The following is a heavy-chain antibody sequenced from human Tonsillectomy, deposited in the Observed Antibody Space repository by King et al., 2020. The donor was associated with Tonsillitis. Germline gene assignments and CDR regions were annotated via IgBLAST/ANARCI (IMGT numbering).Heavy chain of an antibody. D-gene: IGHD6-19*01. Sequence: VQLVESGGGLVQPGGSLRLSCVASGFTFRDHYMDWVRQSPEKGLEWVGRTRNKANFYTTDYAASVEGRFIISRDESKNSLHLQMNSLKIEDTAMYYCAIGSGWYEEGRYIYGMDVWGHGTTVTVS. V-gene: IGHV3-72*01. J-gene: IGHJ6*02. CDR3: AIGSGWYEEGRYIYGMDV. CDR1: GFTFRDHY. CDR2: TRNKANFYTT.